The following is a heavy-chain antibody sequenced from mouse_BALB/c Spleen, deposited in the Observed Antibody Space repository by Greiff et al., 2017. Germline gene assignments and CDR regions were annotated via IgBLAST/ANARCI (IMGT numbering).Heavy chain of an antibody. V-gene: IGHV10-3*03. D-gene: IGHD2-14*01. J-gene: IGHJ4*01. Sequence: EVQLVESGGGLVQPKGSLKLSCAASGFTFNTYAMHWVCQAPGKGLEWVARIRSKSNNYATYYADSVKDRFTISRDDSQSMLYLQMNNLKTEDTAMYYCVREGRYRGYYAMDYWGQGTSVTVSS. CDR3: VREGRYRGYYAMDY. CDR1: GFTFNTYA. CDR2: IRSKSNNYAT.